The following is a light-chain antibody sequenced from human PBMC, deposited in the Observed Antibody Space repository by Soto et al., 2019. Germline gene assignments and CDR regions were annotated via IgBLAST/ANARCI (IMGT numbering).Light chain of an antibody. J-gene: IGLJ1*01. CDR1: SANIGAGYD. Sequence: QSVLTQPPSMSGAPGQRVTISCTGTSANIGAGYDVHWYQQLPGMAPKLLIYGNNKRPSGVPDRFPGSKSGTSASLAITGLQAEDEADYYCQSYDSTLSGLYVLGTGTKVTVL. CDR3: QSYDSTLSGLYV. CDR2: GNN. V-gene: IGLV1-40*01.